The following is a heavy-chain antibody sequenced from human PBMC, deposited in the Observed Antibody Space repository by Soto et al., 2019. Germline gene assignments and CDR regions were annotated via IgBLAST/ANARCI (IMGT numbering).Heavy chain of an antibody. Sequence: SGPTLVNPTQTLTLTCTFSGFSLSTSGVGVGWIRQPPGKALEWLALIYWNDDKRYSPSLKSRLTITKDTSKNQVVLTMTNMDPVDTATYYCAHRQPPRRGIAAALISPGCLSFDCWGQ. CDR2: IYWNDDK. CDR3: AHRQPPRRGIAAALISPGCLSFDC. D-gene: IGHD6-13*01. J-gene: IGHJ4*02. V-gene: IGHV2-5*01. CDR1: GFSLSTSGVG.